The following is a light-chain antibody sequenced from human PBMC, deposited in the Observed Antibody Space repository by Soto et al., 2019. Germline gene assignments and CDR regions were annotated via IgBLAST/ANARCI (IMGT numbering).Light chain of an antibody. CDR1: QSVSSN. V-gene: IGKV3-15*01. CDR3: QQHNNWPPWT. CDR2: GAS. J-gene: IGKJ1*01. Sequence: EIVMTQSPATLSVSPGERATLSCRASQSVSSNLAWYQQKPGQAPRHLMYGASTRATGIPDRFSGSGSGTEFTLTISSLQSEDFAVYYCQQHNNWPPWTFGQGTKVEIK.